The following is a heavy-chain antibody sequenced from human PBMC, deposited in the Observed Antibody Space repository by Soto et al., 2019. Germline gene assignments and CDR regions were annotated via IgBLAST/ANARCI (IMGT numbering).Heavy chain of an antibody. CDR2: ISYDGSNK. CDR1: GFTFSSYG. CDR3: AKNAQVDFWAILAY. V-gene: IGHV3-30*18. D-gene: IGHD3-3*01. J-gene: IGHJ4*02. Sequence: GGSLRLSCAASGFTFSSYGMHWVRQAPGKGLEWVAVISYDGSNKYYADSVKGRFTISRDNSKNTLYLQMNSLRAEDTAVYYCAKNAQVDFWAILAYWGQGTLVTV.